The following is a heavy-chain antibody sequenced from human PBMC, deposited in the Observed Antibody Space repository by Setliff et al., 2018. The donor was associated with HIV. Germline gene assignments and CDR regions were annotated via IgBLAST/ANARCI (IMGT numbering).Heavy chain of an antibody. CDR2: INHSGST. J-gene: IGHJ5*02. D-gene: IGHD4-17*01. Sequence: SETLSLTCAVYGGSFSGYYWSWIRQPPGKGLEWIGEINHSGSTNYNPSLKNRVSMSIDTSQNQFSLRLTSLTAADTAVYYCARLWLHYGDDIPRFDPWGQGTLVTVSS. CDR3: ARLWLHYGDDIPRFDP. V-gene: IGHV4-34*01. CDR1: GGSFSGYY.